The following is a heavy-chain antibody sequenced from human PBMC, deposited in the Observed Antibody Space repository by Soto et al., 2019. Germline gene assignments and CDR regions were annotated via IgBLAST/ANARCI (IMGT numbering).Heavy chain of an antibody. J-gene: IGHJ2*01. V-gene: IGHV1-69*12. CDR1: GGTFSSYA. CDR2: IIPIFGTG. Sequence: QVQLVQSGAEVKKPGSSVKVSCKASGGTFSSYAISWVRQAPGQGLEWMGGIIPIFGTGNYAQKFLGRVTITADESTSTAYMELSSLRCEDTAVYYCAQTLGLAVSGPGRFDLWGRGTLVTVSS. D-gene: IGHD6-19*01. CDR3: AQTLGLAVSGPGRFDL.